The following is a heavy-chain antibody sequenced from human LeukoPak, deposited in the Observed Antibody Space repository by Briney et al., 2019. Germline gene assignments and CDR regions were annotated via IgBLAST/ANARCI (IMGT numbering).Heavy chain of an antibody. Sequence: PSKTLSLTCIVSGGSISSSSYYWGWIRQPPGKGLEWIGSIHYSGSTYYNSSLKSRVTISIDTSKNQFSLKLSSVTAADTAVYYCARLIREGWYYFDYWGQGTLVTVSS. CDR3: ARLIREGWYYFDY. CDR2: IHYSGST. J-gene: IGHJ4*02. CDR1: GGSISSSSYY. V-gene: IGHV4-39*01. D-gene: IGHD6-19*01.